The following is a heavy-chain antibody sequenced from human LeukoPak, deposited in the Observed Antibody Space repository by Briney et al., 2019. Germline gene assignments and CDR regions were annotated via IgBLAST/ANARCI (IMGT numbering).Heavy chain of an antibody. V-gene: IGHV3-7*03. CDR2: IKEDGSKK. Sequence: GGSLRLSCAASGFTFSRHWMTWVRQAPGKGLEWVANIKEDGSKKNYVDSVKGRFTISRDNTKDSLYLQMNSLRAEDTAVYYCATPLDYYDSSGYHQGGDWGQGTLVTVSS. J-gene: IGHJ4*02. D-gene: IGHD3-22*01. CDR3: ATPLDYYDSSGYHQGGD. CDR1: GFTFSRHW.